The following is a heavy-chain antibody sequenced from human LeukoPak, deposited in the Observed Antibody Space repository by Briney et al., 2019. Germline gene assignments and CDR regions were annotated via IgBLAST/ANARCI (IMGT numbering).Heavy chain of an antibody. Sequence: ASVKVSCKASGYTFTGYYMHWVRQAPGQGLEWMGWIIPNSGGTNYAQKFQGRVTMTRDTSISTAYMELSRLRSDDTAVYYCARRRMVRGVIITTHAFDIWGQGTMVTVSS. CDR2: IIPNSGGT. V-gene: IGHV1-2*02. CDR3: ARRRMVRGVIITTHAFDI. D-gene: IGHD3-10*01. CDR1: GYTFTGYY. J-gene: IGHJ3*02.